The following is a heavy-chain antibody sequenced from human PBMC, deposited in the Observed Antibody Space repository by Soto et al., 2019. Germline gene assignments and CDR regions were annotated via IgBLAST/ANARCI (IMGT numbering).Heavy chain of an antibody. CDR1: GGTFSSYA. V-gene: IGHV1-69*13. CDR2: IIPIFGTA. D-gene: IGHD5-12*01. J-gene: IGHJ4*02. Sequence: ASVKVSCKASGGTFSSYAISWVRQAPGQGLEWMGGIIPIFGTANYAQKFQGRVTITADESTSTAYMELSSLRSEDTAVYYCARDRDSGYDSLDYWGQGTLVTVSS. CDR3: ARDRDSGYDSLDY.